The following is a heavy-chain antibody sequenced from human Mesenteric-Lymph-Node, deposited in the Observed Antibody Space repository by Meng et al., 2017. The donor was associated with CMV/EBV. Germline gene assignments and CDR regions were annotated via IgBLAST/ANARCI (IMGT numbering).Heavy chain of an antibody. CDR1: GGTFSSYA. CDR2: IIPIFGTA. CDR3: ARGDIVVVPAAIQGGYYYGMDV. D-gene: IGHD2-2*02. V-gene: IGHV1-69*05. J-gene: IGHJ6*02. Sequence: SVKVSCKASGGTFSSYAISWVRQAPGQGLEWMGGIIPIFGTANYAQKFQGRVTITTDESTSTAYMELSSLRSEDPAVYYCARGDIVVVPAAIQGGYYYGMDVWGQGTTVTVSS.